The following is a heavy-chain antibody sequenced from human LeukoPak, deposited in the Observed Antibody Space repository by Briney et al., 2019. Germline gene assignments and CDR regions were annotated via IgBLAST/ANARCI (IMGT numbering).Heavy chain of an antibody. CDR1: GGSISSSSYY. CDR2: IYYSGST. CDR3: ARDSRSYYDSRGYYGTFDY. D-gene: IGHD3-22*01. V-gene: IGHV4-39*07. J-gene: IGHJ4*02. Sequence: SETLSLTCTVSGGSISSSSYYWGWIRQPPGKGLEWIGSIYYSGSTYYNPSLKSRVTISVDTSKNQFSLKLSSVTAADTAVYYCARDSRSYYDSRGYYGTFDYWGQGTLVTVSS.